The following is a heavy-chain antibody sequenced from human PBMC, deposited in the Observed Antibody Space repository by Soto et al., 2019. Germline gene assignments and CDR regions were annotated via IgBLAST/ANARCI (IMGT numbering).Heavy chain of an antibody. CDR3: ASSLPGYDEYFQH. CDR1: GLTVSSNY. J-gene: IGHJ1*01. V-gene: IGHV3-66*01. Sequence: HPGGSLRLSCAASGLTVSSNYMSWVRQAPGKGLEWVSVIYSGGSTYYADSVKGRFTISRDNSKNTLYLQMNSLRAEDTAVYYCASSLPGYDEYFQHWGQGTLVTGLL. CDR2: IYSGGST. D-gene: IGHD3-9*01.